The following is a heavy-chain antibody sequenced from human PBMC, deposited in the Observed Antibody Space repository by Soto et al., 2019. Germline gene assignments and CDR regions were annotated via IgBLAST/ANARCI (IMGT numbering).Heavy chain of an antibody. CDR2: IIPIFGTA. CDR3: ARGTYSNSWYVVGSKFDY. CDR1: GGTFSSYA. Sequence: QVQLVQSGAEVKKPGSSVKVSCKASGGTFSSYAISWVRQAPGQGLEWMGGIIPIFGTANYAQKFQGRVTITADESTSTAYMELSSLRSEDTAVYYCARGTYSNSWYVVGSKFDYWGQGTLVTVSS. J-gene: IGHJ4*02. V-gene: IGHV1-69*01. D-gene: IGHD6-13*01.